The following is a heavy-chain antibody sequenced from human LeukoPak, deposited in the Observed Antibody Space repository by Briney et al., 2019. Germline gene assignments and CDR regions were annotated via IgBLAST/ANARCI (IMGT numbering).Heavy chain of an antibody. CDR3: AKGDGAFDI. V-gene: IGHV3-9*01. J-gene: IGHJ3*02. CDR1: GFSFDDYA. Sequence: GGSLRLSCAASGFSFDDYAMHWVRQAPGKGLEWVSGISWNGGSIGYADSVKGRFTISRDNAKNSVYLQMNSLRAEDTALYYCAKGDGAFDIWGQGTMVTVSS. CDR2: ISWNGGSI.